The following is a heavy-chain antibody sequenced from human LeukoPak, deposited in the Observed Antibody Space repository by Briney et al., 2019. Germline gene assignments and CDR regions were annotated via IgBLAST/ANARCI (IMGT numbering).Heavy chain of an antibody. CDR1: GGSISSYY. J-gene: IGHJ5*02. CDR3: ARDRTDYGDYGNWFDP. CDR2: IYYSGST. Sequence: SETLSLTCTVSGGSISSYYWSWIRQPPGKGLEWIGYIYYSGSTNYNPSLKSRVTISVDTSKNQFSLKLTSVTAADTAVYYCARDRTDYGDYGNWFDPWGQGTLVTVSS. D-gene: IGHD4-17*01. V-gene: IGHV4-59*12.